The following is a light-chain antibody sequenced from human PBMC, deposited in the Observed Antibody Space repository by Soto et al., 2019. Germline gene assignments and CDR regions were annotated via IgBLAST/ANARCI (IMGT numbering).Light chain of an antibody. CDR2: GAS. Sequence: EIVMTQSPATLSVSPGERATLSCRASQSLSNNLAWYQQKPGQAPMLLIYGASTRATGIPARFSGSGSGTEFTLTISSLKSEDFAVYYCQQYNNWPPWTFGQGTKVEIK. CDR3: QQYNNWPPWT. CDR1: QSLSNN. V-gene: IGKV3-15*01. J-gene: IGKJ1*01.